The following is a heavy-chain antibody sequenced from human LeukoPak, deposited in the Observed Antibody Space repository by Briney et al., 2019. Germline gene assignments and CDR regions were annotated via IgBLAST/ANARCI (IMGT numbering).Heavy chain of an antibody. D-gene: IGHD6-19*01. J-gene: IGHJ4*02. Sequence: PGGSLRLPCAASGFTFSTFAMHWVRQAPGKGLEWVAVISYDGNNKYYADSVMGRFTISRDNSKNTLYLQMNSLRVEDTAVYYCARDHGSSGWYETVDYWGQGTLVTVSS. CDR1: GFTFSTFA. CDR3: ARDHGSSGWYETVDY. V-gene: IGHV3-30-3*01. CDR2: ISYDGNNK.